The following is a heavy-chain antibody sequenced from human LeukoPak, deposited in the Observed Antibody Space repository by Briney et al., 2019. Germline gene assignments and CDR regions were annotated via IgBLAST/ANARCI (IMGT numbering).Heavy chain of an antibody. CDR2: INNSGST. D-gene: IGHD6-25*01. CDR1: GGSISTFY. Sequence: SETLSLTCTVSGGSISTFYWTWIREPAGKALEWIGRINNSGSTNYNPSLRSRVSMSVDRSKNQSSVTLSSVTAADTAVYFCAREGGDPRWLDPWGQGTLVTVSS. J-gene: IGHJ5*02. V-gene: IGHV4-4*07. CDR3: AREGGDPRWLDP.